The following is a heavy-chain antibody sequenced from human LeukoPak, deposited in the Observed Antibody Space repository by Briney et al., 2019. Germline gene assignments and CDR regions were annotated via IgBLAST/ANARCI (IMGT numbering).Heavy chain of an antibody. D-gene: IGHD2-2*01. V-gene: IGHV3-33*06. CDR3: AKESGYCSSTSCFADAFDI. J-gene: IGHJ3*02. CDR2: IWYDGSNK. Sequence: GGSLRLSCVASGFTFSSYGMHWVRQAPGKGLEWVAVIWYDGSNKYYADSVKGRLTISRDNSKNTLYLQMNSLRAEDTAVYCCAKESGYCSSTSCFADAFDIWGQGTMVTVSS. CDR1: GFTFSSYG.